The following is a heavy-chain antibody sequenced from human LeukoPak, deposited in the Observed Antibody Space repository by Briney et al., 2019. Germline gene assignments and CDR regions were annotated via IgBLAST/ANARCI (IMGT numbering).Heavy chain of an antibody. D-gene: IGHD5-18*01. CDR1: GGSLSSYY. J-gene: IGHJ4*02. Sequence: SETLSLTCTVSGGSLSSYYWSWIRQPPGKGLEWIGYISYSGTTNYNPSLKSRVTISVDTSKNQLSLKLSSVTAADTAVYYCARGLSGDSYVYCFDYWGRGSLVTVST. CDR3: ARGLSGDSYVYCFDY. V-gene: IGHV4-59*01. CDR2: ISYSGTT.